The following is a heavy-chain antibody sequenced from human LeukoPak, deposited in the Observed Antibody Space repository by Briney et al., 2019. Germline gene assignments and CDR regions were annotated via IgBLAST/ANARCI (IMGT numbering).Heavy chain of an antibody. CDR3: ASYFSGSYSFDF. Sequence: GGSLRLSCAVSGFTFSGYDMNWVRQAPGKGLEWVSSISSSSSYIFYADSVKGRFTISRDNAKTSLFLQMNNLRAEDTAMYYCASYFSGSYSFDFWGQGTLVTVSS. J-gene: IGHJ4*02. D-gene: IGHD1-26*01. V-gene: IGHV3-21*01. CDR2: ISSSSSYI. CDR1: GFTFSGYD.